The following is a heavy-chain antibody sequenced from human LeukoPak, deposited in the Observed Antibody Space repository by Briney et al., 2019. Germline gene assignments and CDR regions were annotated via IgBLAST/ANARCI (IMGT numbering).Heavy chain of an antibody. D-gene: IGHD6-13*01. Sequence: ASVKVCCKASGYTFTGYYMHWVRQAPGQGLEWMGWINPNSGGTNYAQKFQGRVTMTRDTSISTAYMELSRLRSDDTAVYYCARSGYRSSPEVPFDYWGQGTLVTVSS. CDR3: ARSGYRSSPEVPFDY. CDR2: INPNSGGT. J-gene: IGHJ4*02. CDR1: GYTFTGYY. V-gene: IGHV1-2*02.